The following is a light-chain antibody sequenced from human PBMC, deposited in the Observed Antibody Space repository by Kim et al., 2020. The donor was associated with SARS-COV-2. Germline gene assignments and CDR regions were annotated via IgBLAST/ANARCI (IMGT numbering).Light chain of an antibody. CDR2: DAS. CDR1: QSISSY. Sequence: EIVLTQSPATLSLSPGERATLSCRASQSISSYLLWYQQRPGQAPRLLINDASNRATGIPARFSGSGSGTDFTLTISSPEPEDFAVYYCQHRGNWPFTFGQGTKLE. V-gene: IGKV3-11*01. J-gene: IGKJ2*01. CDR3: QHRGNWPFT.